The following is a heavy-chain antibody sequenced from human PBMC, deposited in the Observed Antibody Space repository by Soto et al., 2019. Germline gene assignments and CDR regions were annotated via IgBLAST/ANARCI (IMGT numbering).Heavy chain of an antibody. CDR1: GGSISSSDYY. D-gene: IGHD3-22*01. V-gene: IGHV4-30-4*01. CDR2: IFYSGST. CDR3: ARLPIDYNFYGMDV. J-gene: IGHJ6*02. Sequence: PSETLSLTCTVSGGSISSSDYYWSWIRQPPGKGLEWIGYIFYSGSTYYNPSLKSRVTISVDTSKKQFSLKLSSVTAADTAVYYCARLPIDYNFYGMDVWGQGTTVTVSS.